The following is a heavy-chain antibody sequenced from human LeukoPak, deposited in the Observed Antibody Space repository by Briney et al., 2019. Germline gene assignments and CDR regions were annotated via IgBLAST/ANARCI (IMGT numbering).Heavy chain of an antibody. CDR2: INHSGST. V-gene: IGHV4-34*01. Sequence: PSETLSLTCAVYGGSFSGYYWSWIRQPPGKGLEWIGEINHSGSTNYNPSLKSRVTISVDTSKNQFSLKLSSVTAADTAVYYCARGPHLYCSGGSCYRPFDYWGQGTLVTVSS. D-gene: IGHD2-15*01. J-gene: IGHJ4*02. CDR1: GGSFSGYY. CDR3: ARGPHLYCSGGSCYRPFDY.